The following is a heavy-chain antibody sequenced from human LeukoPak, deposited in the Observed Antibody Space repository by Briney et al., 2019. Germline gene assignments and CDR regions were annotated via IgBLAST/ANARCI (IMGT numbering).Heavy chain of an antibody. J-gene: IGHJ4*02. Sequence: PGGSLRFSCAASGFTFSSYAMHWVRQAPGKGLEWVAVISYDGSNIYYADSVKGRFTISRDNSMNTLYLQMNSLRAEDTAAYYCARYRSVTTGKRFFDYWGQGTLVTVSS. D-gene: IGHD4-17*01. CDR3: ARYRSVTTGKRFFDY. CDR2: ISYDGSNI. V-gene: IGHV3-30-3*01. CDR1: GFTFSSYA.